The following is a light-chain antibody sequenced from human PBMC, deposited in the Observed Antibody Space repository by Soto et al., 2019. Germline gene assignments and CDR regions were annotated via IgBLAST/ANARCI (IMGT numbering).Light chain of an antibody. CDR1: SSYVGSYDL. V-gene: IGLV2-23*01. J-gene: IGLJ1*01. CDR2: EAS. CDR3: CSYAGSTTCV. Sequence: QSALTQPASVSGSPGQSITISCTGTSSYVGSYDLVSWYQQHPGKAPKLMIYEASERPSGVSNRFSGSKSGNTASLTISGLQAEDEADYYCCSYAGSTTCVFGTGTKVTVL.